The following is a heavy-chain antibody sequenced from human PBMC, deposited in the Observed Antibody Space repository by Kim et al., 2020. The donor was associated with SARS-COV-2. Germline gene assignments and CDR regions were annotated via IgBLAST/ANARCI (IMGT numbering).Heavy chain of an antibody. CDR3: ARDWVYYYGSGSYYNPNYYYYYGMDV. Sequence: SETLSLTCAVYGGSFSGYYWSWIRQPPGKGLEWIGEINHSGSTNYNPSLKSRVTISVDTSKNQFSLKLSSVTAADTAVYYCARDWVYYYGSGSYYNPNYYYYYGMDVWGQGTTVTVSS. CDR2: INHSGST. D-gene: IGHD3-10*01. CDR1: GGSFSGYY. V-gene: IGHV4-34*01. J-gene: IGHJ6*02.